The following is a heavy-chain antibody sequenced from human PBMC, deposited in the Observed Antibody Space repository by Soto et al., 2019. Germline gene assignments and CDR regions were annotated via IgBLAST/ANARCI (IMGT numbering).Heavy chain of an antibody. Sequence: QLVESGGGLFQAGGSTRLSCLASGFTVSRYAMAWVRQAPGKGLEWASIIQTGGATYYTDSAQGRFTISRDNSRNTVYLQMSSLRVENTGVYSCVRVLYDSGVVDFWGQGSPITVS. J-gene: IGHJ4*02. CDR2: IQTGGAT. CDR3: VRVLYDSGVVDF. D-gene: IGHD5-12*01. V-gene: IGHV3-53*01. CDR1: GFTVSRYA.